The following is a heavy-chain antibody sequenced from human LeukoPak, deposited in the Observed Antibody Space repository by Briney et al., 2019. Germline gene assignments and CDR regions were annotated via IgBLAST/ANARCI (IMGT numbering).Heavy chain of an antibody. Sequence: SETLSLTCTVSGYSISSGYYWGWIRQPPGKGLEWIGSIYHSGSTYYNPSLKSRVTISVDTSKNQFSLKLSSVTAADTAVYYCARDRRGYSYGLHDYWGQGTLVAVSS. V-gene: IGHV4-38-2*02. CDR2: IYHSGST. D-gene: IGHD5-18*01. J-gene: IGHJ4*02. CDR1: GYSISSGYY. CDR3: ARDRRGYSYGLHDY.